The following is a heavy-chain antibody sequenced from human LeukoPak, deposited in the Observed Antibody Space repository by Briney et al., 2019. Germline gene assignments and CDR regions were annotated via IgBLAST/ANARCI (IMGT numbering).Heavy chain of an antibody. CDR2: IYYSEST. CDR3: ARVRDDTAYYFDY. Sequence: PSETLSLTCTVSGGSISSYYWSWLRQPPGKGLEWIGYIYYSESTNYNPSLKSRVTISVDTSKNQFSLKLSSVTAADTAVYYCARVRDDTAYYFDYWGQGTLVTVSS. V-gene: IGHV4-59*01. CDR1: GGSISSYY. J-gene: IGHJ4*02. D-gene: IGHD3-9*01.